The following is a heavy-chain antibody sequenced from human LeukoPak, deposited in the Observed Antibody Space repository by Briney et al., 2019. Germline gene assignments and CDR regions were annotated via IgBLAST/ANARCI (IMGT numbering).Heavy chain of an antibody. CDR1: GGTFSSYA. CDR3: AGAGVYCSGGSCYLDY. V-gene: IGHV1-69*04. D-gene: IGHD2-15*01. CDR2: IIPILGIA. J-gene: IGHJ4*02. Sequence: GSSVTVSCTASGGTFSSYAISWVRQAPGQGLEWMGRIIPILGIANYAQKFQGRVTITADKSTSTAYMELSSLRSEDTAVYYCAGAGVYCSGGSCYLDYWGQGTLVTVSS.